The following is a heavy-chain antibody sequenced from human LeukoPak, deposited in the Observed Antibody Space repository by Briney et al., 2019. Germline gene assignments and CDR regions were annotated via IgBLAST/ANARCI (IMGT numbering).Heavy chain of an antibody. D-gene: IGHD3-10*01. CDR1: GFTFSRYG. CDR2: VSFEGSNK. Sequence: PGGSLRLSCAASGFTFSRYGMHWVRQAPGKGLEWVAVVSFEGSNKYNADSVKGRFTISRDNSKNTLSLQMNSLRAEDTAVYYCAKDMGYYYGSGSYPPENDYWGQGTLVTVSS. J-gene: IGHJ4*02. V-gene: IGHV3-30*18. CDR3: AKDMGYYYGSGSYPPENDY.